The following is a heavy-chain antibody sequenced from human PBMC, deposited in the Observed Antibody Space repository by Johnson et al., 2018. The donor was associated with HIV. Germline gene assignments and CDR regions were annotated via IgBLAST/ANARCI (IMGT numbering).Heavy chain of an antibody. V-gene: IGHV3-20*04. Sequence: VQLVESGGGVVRPGGSLRLSCAASGFTFDDYGLSWVRQAPGKGLEWVSSINSDGSSTSYADSVKGGLTISRANAKNTLYLQMNSLRAEDPAVYYCARSYSSSWFDAFDIWGQGTMVTVSS. CDR3: ARSYSSSWFDAFDI. CDR1: GFTFDDYG. CDR2: INSDGSST. D-gene: IGHD6-13*01. J-gene: IGHJ3*02.